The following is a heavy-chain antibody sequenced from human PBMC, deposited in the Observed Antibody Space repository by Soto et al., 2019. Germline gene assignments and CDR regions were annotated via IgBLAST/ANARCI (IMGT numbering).Heavy chain of an antibody. Sequence: ASVKVSCKASGYTFTGYYMHWVRQAPGQGLEWMGWINPNSGGTNYAQKFQGWVTMTRDTSISTAYMELSRLRSDDTAVYYCARDRGPCRYFDWTPPYGLDVSGQGTTVTVSS. D-gene: IGHD3-9*01. J-gene: IGHJ6*01. CDR2: INPNSGGT. CDR3: ARDRGPCRYFDWTPPYGLDV. CDR1: GYTFTGYY. V-gene: IGHV1-2*04.